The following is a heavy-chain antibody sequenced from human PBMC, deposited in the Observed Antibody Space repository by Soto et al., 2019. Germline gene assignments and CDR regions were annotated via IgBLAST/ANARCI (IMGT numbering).Heavy chain of an antibody. Sequence: QVQLVESGGGVVQPGRSLRLSCAASGFTFSSYGMHWVRQAPGKGLEWVAVISYDGSNKYYADSVKGRFTNSRDNSKNTLYLQMNSLRAEDTAVYYCARDRNPRGYSYGFRYYGMDVWGQGTTVTVSS. CDR1: GFTFSSYG. D-gene: IGHD5-18*01. CDR2: ISYDGSNK. J-gene: IGHJ6*02. CDR3: ARDRNPRGYSYGFRYYGMDV. V-gene: IGHV3-30*03.